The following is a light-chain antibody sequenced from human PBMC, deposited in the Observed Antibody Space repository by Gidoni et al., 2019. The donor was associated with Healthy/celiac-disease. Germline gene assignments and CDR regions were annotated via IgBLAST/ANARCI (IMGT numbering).Light chain of an antibody. Sequence: IQMTQSPSTLSASVGDRVTITCRASQSISSWLAWYQQKPGKAPKLLIYKASSLESGVPSRFSGSGSGTEFTLTISSLQPDEFANYYCQQYNSYLFGQGTKVEIK. V-gene: IGKV1-5*03. CDR2: KAS. CDR1: QSISSW. CDR3: QQYNSYL. J-gene: IGKJ1*01.